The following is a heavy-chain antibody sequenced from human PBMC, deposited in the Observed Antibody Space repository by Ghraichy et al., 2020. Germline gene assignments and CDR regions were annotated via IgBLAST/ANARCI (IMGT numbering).Heavy chain of an antibody. J-gene: IGHJ4*02. CDR1: GGSISSGGYY. CDR3: ARARSPGATVRGLDY. CDR2: IYYSGST. V-gene: IGHV4-31*03. D-gene: IGHD4-17*01. Sequence: SETLSLTCTVSGGSISSGGYYWSWIRQHPGKGLEWIGYIYYSGSTYYNPSLKSRVTISVDTSKNQFSLKLSSVTAADTAVYYCARARSPGATVRGLDYWGQGTLVTVSS.